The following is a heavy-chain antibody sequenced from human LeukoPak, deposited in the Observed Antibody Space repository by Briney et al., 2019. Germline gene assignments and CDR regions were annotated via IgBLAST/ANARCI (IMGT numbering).Heavy chain of an antibody. Sequence: SETLSLTCAVYGGSFSGYYWSWIRQPPGKGLEWIGEINHSGSTNYNPSLKSRVTISVDTSKNQFSLKLSSVTAADTAVYYCARGQAHNWNDLSMENWFDPWGQGTLVTVSS. CDR3: ARGQAHNWNDLSMENWFDP. J-gene: IGHJ5*02. CDR1: GGSFSGYY. CDR2: INHSGST. D-gene: IGHD1-1*01. V-gene: IGHV4-34*01.